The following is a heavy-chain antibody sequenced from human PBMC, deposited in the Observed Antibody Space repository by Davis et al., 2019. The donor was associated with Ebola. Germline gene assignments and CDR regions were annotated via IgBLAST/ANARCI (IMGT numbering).Heavy chain of an antibody. D-gene: IGHD3-10*01. CDR1: GGSISSYY. J-gene: IGHJ6*04. CDR2: MYYSGST. CDR3: ARHARGVTTDWCDP. V-gene: IGHV4-59*08. Sequence: SETLSLTCTVSGGSISSYYWSWIRQPPGKGLEWIGYMYYSGSTNYNPSLKSRVTISADTSKNQLSLKLSSVTAADTAVYYCARHARGVTTDWCDPWGKGTTVIVSS.